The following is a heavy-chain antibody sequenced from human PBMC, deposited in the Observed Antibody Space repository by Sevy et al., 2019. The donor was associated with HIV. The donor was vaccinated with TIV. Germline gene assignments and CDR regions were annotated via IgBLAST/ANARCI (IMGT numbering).Heavy chain of an antibody. V-gene: IGHV3-33*01. CDR1: GFAFSRYG. D-gene: IGHD3-10*01. CDR2: IWHDGNYK. CDR3: ARDPLYYSHRDSYHLKYYFDY. Sequence: GGSLRLSCGASGFAFSRYGMHWVRQAPGKGLEWVAVIWHDGNYKYYADSVKGRFTTSRDNSKSTLYLQMNSLRGDDSAVYFCARDPLYYSHRDSYHLKYYFDYWGQGTQVTVS. J-gene: IGHJ4*02.